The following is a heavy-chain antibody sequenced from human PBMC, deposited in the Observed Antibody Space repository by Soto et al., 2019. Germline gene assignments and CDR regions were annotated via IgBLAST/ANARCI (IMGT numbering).Heavy chain of an antibody. D-gene: IGHD3-22*01. J-gene: IGHJ4*02. CDR3: ATDSSGYYYDSSYGY. CDR1: GYTLTELS. V-gene: IGHV1-24*01. CDR2: FDPEDGET. Sequence: AAVKVSCKVSGYTLTELSMHWVRQAPGKGLEWMGGFDPEDGETIYAQKFQGRVTMTEDTSTDTAYMELSSLRSEDTAVYYCATDSSGYYYDSSYGYWGQGTLVTVSS.